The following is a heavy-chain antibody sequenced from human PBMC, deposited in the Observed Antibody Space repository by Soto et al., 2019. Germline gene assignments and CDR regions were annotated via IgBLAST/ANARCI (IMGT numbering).Heavy chain of an antibody. J-gene: IGHJ5*02. CDR1: GASISGFY. Sequence: PSETLSLTCTVSGASISGFYWSWIRKSAGKGLEWIGRIYATGTTDYNPSLKSRVMMSVDTSKKQFSLMLRSVTAADTAVYYCGRDGPKTLRDWFDPWGQGISVTVSS. CDR3: GRDGPKTLRDWFDP. V-gene: IGHV4-4*07. D-gene: IGHD3-16*01. CDR2: IYATGTT.